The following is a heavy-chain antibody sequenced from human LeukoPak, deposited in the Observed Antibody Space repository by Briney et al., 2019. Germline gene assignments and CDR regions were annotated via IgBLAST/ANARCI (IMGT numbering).Heavy chain of an antibody. CDR3: ARGMIRYFDWLSNNWFDP. D-gene: IGHD3-9*01. CDR1: GGTFSSYA. CDR2: MNPNSGNT. Sequence: ASVKVSCKASGGTFSSYAISWVRQATGQGLEWMGWMNPNSGNTGYAQKFQGRVTMTRNTSISTAYMELSSLRSEDTAVYYCARGMIRYFDWLSNNWFDPWGQGTLVTVSS. V-gene: IGHV1-8*02. J-gene: IGHJ5*02.